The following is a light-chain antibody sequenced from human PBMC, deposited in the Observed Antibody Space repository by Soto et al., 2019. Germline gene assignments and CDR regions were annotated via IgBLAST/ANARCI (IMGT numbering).Light chain of an antibody. V-gene: IGKV3-20*01. CDR1: QSVRSNC. CDR3: QQYDTSPRR. CDR2: GAS. J-gene: IGKJ4*02. Sequence: DILLTQSPGTLSLSPGERATLSCRASQSVRSNCLAWYQHKPGQAPRLLIYGASDRATGIPDRFSGSGSGADFTLTISRLEPEDSAVYYCQQYDTSPRRFGGGTKVEIK.